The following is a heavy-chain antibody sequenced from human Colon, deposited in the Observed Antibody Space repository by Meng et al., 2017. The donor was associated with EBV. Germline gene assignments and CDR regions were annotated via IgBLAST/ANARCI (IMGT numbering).Heavy chain of an antibody. CDR3: ARVSGRSFGP. D-gene: IGHD3-10*01. J-gene: IGHJ5*02. Sequence: QGELQEASPVLGKPSAHLSLPCPVSGDSVATGRYYWSWIRQPPGKGLEWIAYIYYIGGTNYNPSLKSRLTISLDTSKNQFSLSLRSVTAADTAVYYCARVSGRSFGPWGQGTLVTVS. CDR2: IYYIGGT. V-gene: IGHV4-61*01. CDR1: GDSVATGRYY.